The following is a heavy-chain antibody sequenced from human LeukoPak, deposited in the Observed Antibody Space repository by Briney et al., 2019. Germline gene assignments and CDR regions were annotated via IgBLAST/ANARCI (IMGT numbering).Heavy chain of an antibody. CDR3: ARENYYDSTGYYGYYYYPMDV. CDR1: GYTFTGYY. D-gene: IGHD3-22*01. V-gene: IGHV1-2*02. J-gene: IGHJ6*02. CDR2: INPNSGGT. Sequence: ASVKVSCKASGYTFTGYYIHWVRQAPGQGLEWMGWINPNSGGTNYAQKFQGRVTMTRDTSISTAYMELSSLRSEDTAVYYCARENYYDSTGYYGYYYYPMDVWGQGTTVTVSS.